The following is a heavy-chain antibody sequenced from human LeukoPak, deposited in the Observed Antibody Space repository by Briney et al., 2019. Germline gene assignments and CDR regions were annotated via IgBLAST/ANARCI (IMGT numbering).Heavy chain of an antibody. D-gene: IGHD6-13*01. CDR1: GFTFSRNW. J-gene: IGHJ3*01. Sequence: GGSLRLSCVAPGFTFSRNWMSWVRQAPGKGLEWLANIKYDGSEKYYVDSVKGRFSISRDNAKNSVFLEMNSLRTEDTAEYYCARSNSYAFDFWGQGTMVTVSS. CDR2: IKYDGSEK. V-gene: IGHV3-7*01. CDR3: ARSNSYAFDF.